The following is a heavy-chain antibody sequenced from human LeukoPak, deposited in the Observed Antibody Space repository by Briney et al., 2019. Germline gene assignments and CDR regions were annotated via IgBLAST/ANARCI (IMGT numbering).Heavy chain of an antibody. J-gene: IGHJ4*02. V-gene: IGHV3-30*18. CDR2: ISYDGSNK. Sequence: EGSLRLSCAASGFTFSSYGMHWVRQAPGKGLEWVAVISYDGSNKYYADSVKGRFTISRDNSKNTLYLQMNSLRAEDTAVYYCAKDLKLEYYYDSSGYSLFDYWGQGTLVTVSS. CDR1: GFTFSSYG. CDR3: AKDLKLEYYYDSSGYSLFDY. D-gene: IGHD3-22*01.